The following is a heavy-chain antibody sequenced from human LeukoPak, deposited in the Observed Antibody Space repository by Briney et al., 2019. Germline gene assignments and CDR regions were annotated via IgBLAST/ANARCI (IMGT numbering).Heavy chain of an antibody. CDR3: ASLPYGDISILFDY. Sequence: GGSLRLSCAVSGISLSNYGLSWGRQAPGKGLEWVANIKQDGSKKYYVDSVKGRFTISRDNAKNSLYLQMNSLRAEDTAVYYCASLPYGDISILFDYWGQGTLVTVSS. CDR1: GISLSNYG. V-gene: IGHV3-7*01. J-gene: IGHJ4*02. CDR2: IKQDGSKK. D-gene: IGHD4/OR15-4a*01.